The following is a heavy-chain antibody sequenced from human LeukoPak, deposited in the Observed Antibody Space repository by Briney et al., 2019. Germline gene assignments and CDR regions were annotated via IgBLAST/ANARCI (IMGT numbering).Heavy chain of an antibody. J-gene: IGHJ4*02. V-gene: IGHV4-61*01. Sequence: SETLSLTCTVSGGSVSSGSYYWSWIRQPPGKGLEWIGYIYYSGSTNYNPSLKSRVTISVDTSKNQFSLKLSSVTAADTAVYYCARGPDNPGEYYFDYWGQGTLVTVSS. CDR1: GGSVSSGSYY. D-gene: IGHD3-10*01. CDR3: ARGPDNPGEYYFDY. CDR2: IYYSGST.